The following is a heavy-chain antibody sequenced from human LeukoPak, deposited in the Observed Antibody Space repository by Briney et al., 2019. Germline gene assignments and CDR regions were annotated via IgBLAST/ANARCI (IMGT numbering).Heavy chain of an antibody. J-gene: IGHJ4*02. Sequence: VASVKVSCKASGGTFSSYAISWVRQAPGQGLEWMGGIIPIFGTANYAQKFQGRVTITADESTSTAYMELSSLRSEDTAVYYCARVSPYYYDSSGYFDYWGQGTLVTVSS. CDR3: ARVSPYYYDSSGYFDY. CDR1: GGTFSSYA. V-gene: IGHV1-69*13. CDR2: IIPIFGTA. D-gene: IGHD3-22*01.